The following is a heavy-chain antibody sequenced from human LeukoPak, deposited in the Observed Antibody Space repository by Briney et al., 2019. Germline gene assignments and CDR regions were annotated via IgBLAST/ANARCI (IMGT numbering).Heavy chain of an antibody. CDR1: GFTFSGSA. V-gene: IGHV3-73*01. CDR2: IRSKANSYAT. D-gene: IGHD6-13*01. CDR3: TRLQLSYSSSWFI. J-gene: IGHJ4*02. Sequence: GGSLRLSCAASGFTFSGSAMHWVRQASGKGLEWVGRIRSKANSYATAYAASVKGRFAISRDDSKNTAYLQMNSLKTEDTAVYYCTRLQLSYSSSWFIWGQGTLVTVSS.